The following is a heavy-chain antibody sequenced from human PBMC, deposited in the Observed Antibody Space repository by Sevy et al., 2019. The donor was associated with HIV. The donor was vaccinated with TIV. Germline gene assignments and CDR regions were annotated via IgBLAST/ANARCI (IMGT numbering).Heavy chain of an antibody. V-gene: IGHV3-72*01. CDR2: TRNKADGYTT. Sequence: GGSLRLSCVASGFTFSDHYMEWVRQAPGKGLEWVGRTRNKADGYTTEYAASVKGRFTISRDESKNSLYVQMNSLKAEDTAVYYCATHAGIAAAGRVFDYWGQGTLVTVFS. CDR3: ATHAGIAAAGRVFDY. J-gene: IGHJ4*02. CDR1: GFTFSDHY. D-gene: IGHD6-13*01.